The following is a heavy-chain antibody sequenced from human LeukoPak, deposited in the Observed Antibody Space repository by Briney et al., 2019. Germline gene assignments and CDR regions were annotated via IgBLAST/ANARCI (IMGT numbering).Heavy chain of an antibody. J-gene: IGHJ6*03. D-gene: IGHD2-15*01. Sequence: SEILSLTCAVYGGSFSGYYWSWIRQPPGKGLEWIGEINHSGSTNYNPSLKSRVTISVDTSKNQFSLKLSSVTAADTAVYYCARGRGCSGGSCYSYYYYMDVWGKGTTVTVSS. CDR2: INHSGST. CDR1: GGSFSGYY. CDR3: ARGRGCSGGSCYSYYYYMDV. V-gene: IGHV4-34*01.